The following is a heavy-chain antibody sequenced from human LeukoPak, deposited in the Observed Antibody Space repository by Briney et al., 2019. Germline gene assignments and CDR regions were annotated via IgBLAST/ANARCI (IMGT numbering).Heavy chain of an antibody. Sequence: ASVKVSCKASGYTFTSYYMRWVRQAPGQGLEWMGIINPSGGSTSYAQKFQGRVTMTRDTSTSTVYMELSSLRSEDTAVYYCARDGYYYDSSGPQTDEYFQHWGQGTLVTVSS. CDR3: ARDGYYYDSSGPQTDEYFQH. CDR1: GYTFTSYY. D-gene: IGHD3-22*01. CDR2: INPSGGST. V-gene: IGHV1-46*01. J-gene: IGHJ1*01.